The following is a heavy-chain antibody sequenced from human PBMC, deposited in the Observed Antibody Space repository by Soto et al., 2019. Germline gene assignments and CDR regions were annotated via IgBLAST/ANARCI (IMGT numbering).Heavy chain of an antibody. D-gene: IGHD1-26*01. J-gene: IGHJ3*02. CDR1: GYTFTSYD. CDR2: MNPNSANT. Sequence: QVQLVQSGAEVKKPRASVKVSCKTSGYTFTSYDINWVRQATGQGLEWMGWMNPNSANTAYAQKFQGRVTMTRNTSIITAYMELSSLRSEDTAVYYCARERSSGAFDIWGQGTMVTVSS. CDR3: ARERSSGAFDI. V-gene: IGHV1-8*01.